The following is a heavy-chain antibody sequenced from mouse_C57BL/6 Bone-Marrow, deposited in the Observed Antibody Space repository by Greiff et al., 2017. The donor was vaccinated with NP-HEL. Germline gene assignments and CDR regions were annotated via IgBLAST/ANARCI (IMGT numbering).Heavy chain of an antibody. CDR3: ANWVYYFDY. J-gene: IGHJ2*01. CDR1: GYTFTSYW. Sequence: QVQLQQPGAELVKPGASVKLSCKASGYTFTSYWMQWVKQRPGQGLEWIGEIDPSDSYTNYNQKFKGKATLTVDTSSSTAYMQLSSLTSEDSAVYHCANWVYYFDYWGQGTTLTVSS. D-gene: IGHD4-1*01. CDR2: IDPSDSYT. V-gene: IGHV1-50*01.